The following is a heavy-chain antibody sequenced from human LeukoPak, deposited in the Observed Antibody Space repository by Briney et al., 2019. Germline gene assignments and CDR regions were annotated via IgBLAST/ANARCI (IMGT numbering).Heavy chain of an antibody. CDR1: GGSISTSY. CDR2: IYISGSP. Sequence: SETLSLTCTVSGGSISTSYWNWIRQPAGKGLEWIGRIYISGSPKYNPSLKSRATMSVDTSKNQFSLKLSSVTAADTAVYYCARVVATPPSGPYYFDYWGQGTLVTVSS. CDR3: ARVVATPPSGPYYFDY. J-gene: IGHJ4*02. D-gene: IGHD5-12*01. V-gene: IGHV4-4*07.